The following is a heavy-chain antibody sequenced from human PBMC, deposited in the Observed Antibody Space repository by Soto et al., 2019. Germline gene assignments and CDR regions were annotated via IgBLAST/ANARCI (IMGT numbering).Heavy chain of an antibody. CDR3: ARSELVRGVFDY. CDR2: ISSSSSYI. Sequence: PGGSLRLSCAASGFTFSSYSMNWVRQAPGKGLEWVSSISSSSSYIYYADSVKGRFTISRDNAKNSLYLQMNSLRAEDTAVYYCARSELVRGVFDYWGQGTLVTVSS. D-gene: IGHD6-13*01. V-gene: IGHV3-21*01. J-gene: IGHJ4*02. CDR1: GFTFSSYS.